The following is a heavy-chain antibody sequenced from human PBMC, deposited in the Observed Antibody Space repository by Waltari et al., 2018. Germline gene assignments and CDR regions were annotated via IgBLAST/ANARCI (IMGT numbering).Heavy chain of an antibody. CDR3: ASKQRSSSWPFPYYFDY. J-gene: IGHJ4*02. V-gene: IGHV1-69*05. CDR2: IVPIFGTA. CDR1: GGTFSSSA. D-gene: IGHD6-13*01. Sequence: QVQLVKSGAEVKKPGSSVKVSCKASGGTFSSSAISWVRQAPGQGLEWMGGIVPIFGTANYAQKFQGRVTITTDESTSTAYMELSSLRSEDTAVYYCASKQRSSSWPFPYYFDYWGQGTLVTVSS.